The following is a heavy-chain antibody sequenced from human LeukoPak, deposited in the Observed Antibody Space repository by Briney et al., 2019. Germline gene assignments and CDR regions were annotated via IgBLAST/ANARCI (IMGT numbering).Heavy chain of an antibody. J-gene: IGHJ6*02. CDR3: ARAQGTDNYYSYGMDV. Sequence: ASVKVSCKASGGTFSSYAISWVRQAPGQGLEWMGRIIPIFGIANYAQKFQGRVTITADKSTSTAYMELSSLRSEDTAVYYCARAQGTDNYYSYGMDVWGQGTTVTVS. V-gene: IGHV1-69*04. D-gene: IGHD3-10*01. CDR2: IIPIFGIA. CDR1: GGTFSSYA.